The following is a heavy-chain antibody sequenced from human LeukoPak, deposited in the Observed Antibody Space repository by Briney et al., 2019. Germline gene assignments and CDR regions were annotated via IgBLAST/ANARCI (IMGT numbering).Heavy chain of an antibody. CDR1: GFTFSNAW. J-gene: IGHJ6*02. Sequence: GGSPRLSCAASGFTFSNAWMSWVRQAPGKGLEWVGRIKSKTDGGTTDYAAPVKGRFTISRDDSKNTLYLQMNSLKTEDTAVYYCTTDPVYSSSWQYYYYGMDAWGQGTTVTVSS. V-gene: IGHV3-15*01. CDR2: IKSKTDGGTT. D-gene: IGHD6-13*01. CDR3: TTDPVYSSSWQYYYYGMDA.